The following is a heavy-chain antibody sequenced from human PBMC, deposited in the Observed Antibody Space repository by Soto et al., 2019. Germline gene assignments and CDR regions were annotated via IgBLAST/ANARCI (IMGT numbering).Heavy chain of an antibody. CDR1: GYTFTGYY. J-gene: IGHJ3*02. V-gene: IGHV1-2*02. D-gene: IGHD6-6*01. CDR2: INPNSGGT. Sequence: GASVKVSCKASGYTFTGYYMHWVRQAPGQGLAWMGWINPNSGGTNYAQKFQGRVTMTRDTSISTAYMELSRLRSDDTAVYYCARPVGRQLGADDAFDIWGQGTMVTVSS. CDR3: ARPVGRQLGADDAFDI.